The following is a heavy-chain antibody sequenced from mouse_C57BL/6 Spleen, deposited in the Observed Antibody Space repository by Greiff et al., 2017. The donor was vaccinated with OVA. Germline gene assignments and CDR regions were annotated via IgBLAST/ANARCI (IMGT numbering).Heavy chain of an antibody. CDR2: IYPRSGNT. J-gene: IGHJ4*01. CDR3: ASYWDWYSFDS. Sequence: VQLQQSGAELARPGASVKLSCKASGYTFTSYGISWVKQRTGQGLEWIGEIYPRSGNTYYNEKFKGKATLTADKSSSTAYMELRILTSEDSAVYFFASYWDWYSFDSCGQVTSVTVSS. D-gene: IGHD4-1*01. CDR1: GYTFTSYG. V-gene: IGHV1-81*01.